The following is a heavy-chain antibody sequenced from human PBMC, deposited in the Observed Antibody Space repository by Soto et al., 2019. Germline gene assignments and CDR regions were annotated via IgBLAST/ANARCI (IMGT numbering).Heavy chain of an antibody. CDR2: INPNSGGT. J-gene: IGHJ6*02. D-gene: IGHD3-3*01. V-gene: IGHV1-2*04. CDR1: GYTFTGYY. CDR3: AGRITIFGVATIYYYYGMDV. Sequence: QVQLVQSGAEVKKPGASVKVSCKASGYTFTGYYMHWVRQAPGQGLEWMGWINPNSGGTIYAQKFQGWVTITADESTSTAYMELSSLRSEDTAVYYCAGRITIFGVATIYYYYGMDVWGQGTTVTVSS.